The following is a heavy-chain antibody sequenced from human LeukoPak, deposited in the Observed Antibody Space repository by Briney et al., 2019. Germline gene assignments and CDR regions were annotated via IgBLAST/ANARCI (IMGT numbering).Heavy chain of an antibody. CDR2: ISGSGGYT. D-gene: IGHD2-2*01. CDR3: AKDVVVVPAAQLLFDP. CDR1: GLTFSSYA. J-gene: IGHJ5*02. Sequence: GGSLRLSCAASGLTFSSYAMSWVRQAPGKGLEWVSAISGSGGYTDYADSVKGRFTISRDNSKNTLYLQMNSLRAEDTAVYYCAKDVVVVPAAQLLFDPWGQGTLVTVSS. V-gene: IGHV3-23*01.